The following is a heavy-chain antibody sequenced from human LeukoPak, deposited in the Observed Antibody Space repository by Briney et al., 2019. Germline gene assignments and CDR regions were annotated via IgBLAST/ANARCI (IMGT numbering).Heavy chain of an antibody. CDR2: ISGSGGST. Sequence: PGGSLRLSCAASGFTFSSYGMSWVRQAPGKGLEWVSAISGSGGSTYYADSVKGRFTISRDNSKNTLYLQMNSLRAEDTAVYYCAKGIRDSSSSNDYWGQGTLVTVSS. D-gene: IGHD6-6*01. CDR3: AKGIRDSSSSNDY. CDR1: GFTFSSYG. J-gene: IGHJ4*01. V-gene: IGHV3-23*01.